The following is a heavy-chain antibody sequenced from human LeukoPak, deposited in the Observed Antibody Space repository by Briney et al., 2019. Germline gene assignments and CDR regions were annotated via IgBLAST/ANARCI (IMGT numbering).Heavy chain of an antibody. CDR3: ASLDYYDSSGYPDY. CDR1: GGSFSGYY. Sequence: PSETLSLTCAVYGGSFSGYYWSWIRQPPGKGLEWIGEINHSGSTNYNPSLKSRVTISVDTSKNQFSLKLSSVTAADTAVYYCASLDYYDSSGYPDYWGQGTLVTVSS. V-gene: IGHV4-34*01. J-gene: IGHJ4*02. D-gene: IGHD3-22*01. CDR2: INHSGST.